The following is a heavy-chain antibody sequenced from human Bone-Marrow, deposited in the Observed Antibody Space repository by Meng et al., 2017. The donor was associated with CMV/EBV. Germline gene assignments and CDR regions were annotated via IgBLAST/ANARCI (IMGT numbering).Heavy chain of an antibody. Sequence: GSLRLSCAASGFTFSSYSMNWVRQAPGKGLEWIGSFYDGGSTFYNPSLESRVTISVDTSKSQFSLKLKSVTAADTAVYYCARDRAPAGPANWFDPWGQGTLVTVSS. CDR1: GFTFSSYS. D-gene: IGHD2-15*01. V-gene: IGHV4-39*07. CDR3: ARDRAPAGPANWFDP. J-gene: IGHJ5*02. CDR2: FYDGGST.